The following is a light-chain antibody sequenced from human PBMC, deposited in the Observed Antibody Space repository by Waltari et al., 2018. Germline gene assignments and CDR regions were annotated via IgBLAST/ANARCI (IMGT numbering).Light chain of an antibody. V-gene: IGKV1-9*01. J-gene: IGKJ2*01. CDR2: GAS. CDR3: QQLHSYPRT. CDR1: QGITTY. Sequence: DIQLTQSPSFLSASVGDRVTITCRASQGITTYLAWYQQKPGKAPKILIYGASTLQSGVPSRFSGSGSGTEFTLTISSQQPEDFATYYCQQLHSYPRTFGQGTKLEIK.